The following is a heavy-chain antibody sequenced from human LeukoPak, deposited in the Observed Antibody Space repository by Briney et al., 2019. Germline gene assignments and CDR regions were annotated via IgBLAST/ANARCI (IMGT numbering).Heavy chain of an antibody. D-gene: IGHD2-21*01. CDR2: INPSSGST. CDR3: ARDQSRLYCAGPTCPPGY. CDR1: GYTFTSYY. V-gene: IGHV1-46*01. J-gene: IGHJ4*02. Sequence: ASVKVSCKASGYTFTSYYMHWVRQAPGQGLEWMGIINPSSGSTTFAQRFQDRVTMTRDTSTNTVYMELSSLRSEDTAVYYCARDQSRLYCAGPTCPPGYWGPGTLVTVSS.